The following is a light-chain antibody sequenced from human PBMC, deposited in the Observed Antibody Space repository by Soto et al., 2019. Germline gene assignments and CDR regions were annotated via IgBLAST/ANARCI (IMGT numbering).Light chain of an antibody. V-gene: IGKV3-15*01. CDR2: DTS. CDR3: QQYSNWPPIT. CDR1: QSVSIH. Sequence: ETVMTKSPGTLSVSLGERATLSCRASQSVSIHLAWYQQKPGQAPRLLIYDTSTRATGIPARFSGSGSGTEFTLTISSLQSEDFAVYYCQQYSNWPPITFGQGTRLEI. J-gene: IGKJ5*01.